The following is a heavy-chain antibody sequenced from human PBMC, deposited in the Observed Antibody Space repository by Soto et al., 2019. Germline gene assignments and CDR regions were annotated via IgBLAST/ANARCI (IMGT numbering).Heavy chain of an antibody. CDR3: ARERYGGTYYFDY. V-gene: IGHV1-69*12. J-gene: IGHJ4*02. CDR1: GGTFSSYA. D-gene: IGHD2-15*01. Sequence: QVQLVQSGAEVKKPGSSVKVSCKASGGTFSSYAISWVRQAPGQGLEWMGGIIPIFGTANYAQKFQGRVMITAEESTSTADMGPSGLRSEDTAVDYCARERYGGTYYFDYWGQGTLVTVSS. CDR2: IIPIFGTA.